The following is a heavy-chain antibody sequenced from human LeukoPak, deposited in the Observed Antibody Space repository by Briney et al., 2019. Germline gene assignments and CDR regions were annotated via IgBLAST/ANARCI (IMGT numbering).Heavy chain of an antibody. Sequence: GGSLRLSCAASGFTASNNYMRWVRQAPGKGLEWVSLIYSGGATFYADAVKGRFTISRDGSKNTLYLQMNSLRAEDTAVYYCARDPPAVAANTYGWGQGNLVTVSS. D-gene: IGHD6-6*01. V-gene: IGHV3-66*01. CDR3: ARDPPAVAANTYG. CDR1: GFTASNNY. CDR2: IYSGGAT. J-gene: IGHJ4*02.